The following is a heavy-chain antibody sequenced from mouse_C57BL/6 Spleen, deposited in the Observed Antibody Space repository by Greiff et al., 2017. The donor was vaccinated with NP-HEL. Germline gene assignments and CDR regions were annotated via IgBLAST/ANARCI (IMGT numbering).Heavy chain of an antibody. J-gene: IGHJ2*01. D-gene: IGHD1-1*01. CDR1: GFNIKDYY. CDR3: ASSITTVVATDY. CDR2: IDPEDGET. Sequence: EVQLQESGAELVKPGASVKLSCTASGFNIKDYYMHWVKQRTEQGLEWIGRIDPEDGETKYAPKFQGKATITADTSSNTAYMQLSSLTSEDTAVYYCASSITTVVATDYWGQGTTLTVSS. V-gene: IGHV14-2*01.